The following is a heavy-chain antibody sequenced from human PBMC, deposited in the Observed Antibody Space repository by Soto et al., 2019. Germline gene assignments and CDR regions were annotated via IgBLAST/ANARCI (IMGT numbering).Heavy chain of an antibody. V-gene: IGHV4-59*01. Sequence: TSETLSLTCTVSGGSISSYYWSWIRQPPGKGLEWIGYIYYSGSTNYNPSLKSRVTISVDTSKNQFSLKLSSVTAADTAVYYCARDRAAGYYYGMDVWGQGTTVTVSS. D-gene: IGHD6-13*01. CDR2: IYYSGST. CDR3: ARDRAAGYYYGMDV. J-gene: IGHJ6*02. CDR1: GGSISSYY.